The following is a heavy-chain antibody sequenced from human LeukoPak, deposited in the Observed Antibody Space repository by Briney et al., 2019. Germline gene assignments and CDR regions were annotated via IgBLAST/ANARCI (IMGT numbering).Heavy chain of an antibody. V-gene: IGHV4-38-2*02. Sequence: SETLSLTCTVSGYSISSGYYWGWIRPPPGKGLEWIGSIYHSGSTYYNPSLKSRVTISVDTSKNQFSLKLSSVTAADTAVYYCARDTPPDYYDSSGYSPGFDYWGQGTLVTVSS. J-gene: IGHJ4*02. CDR3: ARDTPPDYYDSSGYSPGFDY. CDR2: IYHSGST. CDR1: GYSISSGYY. D-gene: IGHD3-22*01.